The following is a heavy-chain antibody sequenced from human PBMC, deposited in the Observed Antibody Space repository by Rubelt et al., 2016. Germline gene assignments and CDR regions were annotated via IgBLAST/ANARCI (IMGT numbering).Heavy chain of an antibody. D-gene: IGHD4-23*01. CDR1: GYSFTSYW. CDR3: ARHAGYGGNSEDWFDP. J-gene: IGHJ5*02. Sequence: EVQLVQSGAEVKKPGESLRISCKGSGYSFTSYWISWVRQMPGKGLEWMGRIDPSDSYTNYSPSVQGHFTISADKSISTAYLQWSSLKASDTAMYYCARHAGYGGNSEDWFDPWGQGTLVTVSS. V-gene: IGHV5-10-1*01. CDR2: IDPSDSYT.